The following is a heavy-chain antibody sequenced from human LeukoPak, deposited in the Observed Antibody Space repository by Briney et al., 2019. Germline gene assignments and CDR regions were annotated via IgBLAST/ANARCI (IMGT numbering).Heavy chain of an antibody. V-gene: IGHV3-7*02. D-gene: IGHD4-23*01. J-gene: IGHJ4*02. CDR2: IKQDGSDK. CDR1: GFSFKSYW. Sequence: GGSLRLSCAASGFSFKSYWMSWVRQAPGKGLEWVADIKQDGSDKYYVDSVKGRFTISRDNAKNSLYLQMNSLRAEDTSVYYCARNYGGYPYWGQGTLVTVSS. CDR3: ARNYGGYPY.